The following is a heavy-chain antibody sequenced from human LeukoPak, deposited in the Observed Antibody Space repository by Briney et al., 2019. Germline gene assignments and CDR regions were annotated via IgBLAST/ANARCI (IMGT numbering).Heavy chain of an antibody. CDR2: INSDGSST. D-gene: IGHD2-2*01. V-gene: IGHV3-74*01. CDR3: ARAERGGYCSSTSCSYFDY. Sequence: GRSLRLSCAASGFTFSSYWMHWVRQAPGKGLVWVSRINSDGSSTSYADSVKGRFTISRDNAKNTLYPQMNSLRAEDTAVYYCARAERGGYCSSTSCSYFDYWGQGTLVTVSS. J-gene: IGHJ4*02. CDR1: GFTFSSYW.